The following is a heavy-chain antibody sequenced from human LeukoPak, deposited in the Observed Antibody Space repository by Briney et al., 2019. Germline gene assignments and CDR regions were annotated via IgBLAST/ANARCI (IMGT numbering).Heavy chain of an antibody. D-gene: IGHD1-1*01. CDR3: ARARPGNDGGDFDY. V-gene: IGHV4-59*11. CDR2: IYYSGDT. Sequence: SGTLSLTCTVSGDSINSLDLWSWVRQPPGKGLEWIGFIYYSGDTYYNPSLESRVTISVDTSKNQFSLKLSSVTAADTAVYYCARARPGNDGGDFDYWGQGTLVTVSS. J-gene: IGHJ4*02. CDR1: GDSINSLDL.